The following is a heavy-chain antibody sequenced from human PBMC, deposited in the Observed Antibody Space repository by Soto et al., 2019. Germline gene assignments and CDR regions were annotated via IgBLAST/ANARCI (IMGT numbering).Heavy chain of an antibody. D-gene: IGHD2-15*01. Sequence: EDQLVESGGGLVQPGGSLRPSCAASGFAFSSYALHWVRRAPGKGLEWVSAIGTGGDTYYADSVMGRFTISRDNAKKSLYIHMNSLIAEDMAVYYCARAPRGIVVVVAARDYWGQGTLVTVSS. CDR1: GFAFSSYA. V-gene: IGHV3-13*01. CDR3: ARAPRGIVVVVAARDY. J-gene: IGHJ4*02. CDR2: IGTGGDT.